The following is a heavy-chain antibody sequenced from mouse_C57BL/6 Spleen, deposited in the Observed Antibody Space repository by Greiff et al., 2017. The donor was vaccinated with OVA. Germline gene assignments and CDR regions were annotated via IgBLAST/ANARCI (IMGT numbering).Heavy chain of an antibody. CDR3: ARDGSRYYDYDRYFDD. CDR2: IYPGDGVT. Sequence: QVQLQQTGPEPVKPGASVKISCMASGYAFSRSWMYRVKQRPGKGLEWIGRIYPGDGVTNYIGKFKGKTTLTADKSSRTAYMQHSSLTSEYSAVYFCARDGSRYYDYDRYFDDWGTGTTVTVSS. CDR1: GYAFSRSW. D-gene: IGHD2-4*01. V-gene: IGHV1-82*01. J-gene: IGHJ1*03.